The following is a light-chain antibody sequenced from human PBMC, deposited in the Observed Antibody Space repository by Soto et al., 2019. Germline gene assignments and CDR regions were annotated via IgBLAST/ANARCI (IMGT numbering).Light chain of an antibody. J-gene: IGKJ3*01. Sequence: DIQMTQSPSSVSASVGDRVTITCRASQGISSWLAWYQQKPGKAPKLLIYAASSLQSGVPSRFSGRRSRTHFTLNISSQPPEGFGSYYCQPARSLPHTFGPGTKVD. CDR2: AAS. CDR1: QGISSW. CDR3: QPARSLPHT. V-gene: IGKV1D-12*01.